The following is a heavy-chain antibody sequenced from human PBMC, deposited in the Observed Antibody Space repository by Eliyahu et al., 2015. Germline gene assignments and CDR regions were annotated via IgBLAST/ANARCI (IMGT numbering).Heavy chain of an antibody. J-gene: IGHJ4*02. Sequence: QLQLQESGPGLVKPSEXLSLTCTVSGCSXSXSSYYWGWIRQPPGKGLEWXGSIXYSGSTYYNPSLKSRVTISVDTSKNQFSLKLSSVTAADTAVYYCARRSEAVAGLGLFDYWGQGTLVTVSS. CDR3: ARRSEAVAGLGLFDY. CDR2: IXYSGST. D-gene: IGHD6-19*01. V-gene: IGHV4-39*01. CDR1: GCSXSXSSYY.